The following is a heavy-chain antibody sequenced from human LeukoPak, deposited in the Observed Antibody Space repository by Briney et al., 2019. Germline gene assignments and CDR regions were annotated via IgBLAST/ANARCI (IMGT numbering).Heavy chain of an antibody. CDR2: INPNSGGT. J-gene: IGHJ4*02. D-gene: IGHD6-19*01. Sequence: ASVKVSCKASGYTFTDYAIHWVRQAPGQSLEWMGWINPNSGGTNYAQKFQGRVTMTRDTSISTAYMELSRLRSDDTAVYYCARGSMGSGWYGVIDYFDYWGQGTLVTVSS. CDR3: ARGSMGSGWYGVIDYFDY. V-gene: IGHV1-2*02. CDR1: GYTFTDYA.